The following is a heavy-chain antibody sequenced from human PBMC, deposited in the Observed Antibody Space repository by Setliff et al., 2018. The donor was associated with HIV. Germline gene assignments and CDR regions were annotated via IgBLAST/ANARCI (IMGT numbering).Heavy chain of an antibody. Sequence: GASVKVSCKASGYTFTGYYMHWVRQAPGRGLEWMGWISPNSGGTNYAQKFQGRVTMTRDTSISTAYMELSRLRSDDTAVYYCARGSLLGYFDWLFPDWGQGTLVTVSS. D-gene: IGHD3-9*01. CDR1: GYTFTGYY. V-gene: IGHV1-2*02. CDR2: ISPNSGGT. CDR3: ARGSLLGYFDWLFPD. J-gene: IGHJ4*02.